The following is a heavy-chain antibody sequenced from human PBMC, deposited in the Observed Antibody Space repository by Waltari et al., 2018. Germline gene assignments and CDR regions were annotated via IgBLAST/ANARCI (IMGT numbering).Heavy chain of an antibody. J-gene: IGHJ5*02. CDR3: ARSYLPKYYGSGSYYNFRWFDP. Sequence: GKGLEWIGYIYYSGSTYYNPSLKSRVTISVDTSKNQFSLKLSSVTAADTAVYYCARSYLPKYYGSGSYYNFRWFDPWGQGTLVTVSS. D-gene: IGHD3-10*01. V-gene: IGHV4-31*02. CDR2: IYYSGST.